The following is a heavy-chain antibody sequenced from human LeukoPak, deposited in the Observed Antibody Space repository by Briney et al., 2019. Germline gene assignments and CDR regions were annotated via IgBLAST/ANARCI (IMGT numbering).Heavy chain of an antibody. CDR3: AKAPDHYDFWSAYYFDY. D-gene: IGHD3-3*01. Sequence: GGSLRLSCAASGLTFSNYAMSWVRQAPGKGLEWVSSITSSGGGTYYADSVKGRFTISRDNSKNTLFLQMNSLRAEDTAVYYCAKAPDHYDFWSAYYFDYWGQGTLVTVSS. V-gene: IGHV3-23*01. CDR1: GLTFSNYA. CDR2: ITSSGGGT. J-gene: IGHJ4*02.